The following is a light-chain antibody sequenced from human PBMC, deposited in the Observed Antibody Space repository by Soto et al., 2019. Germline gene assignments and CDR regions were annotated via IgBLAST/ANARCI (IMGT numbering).Light chain of an antibody. J-gene: IGLJ2*01. V-gene: IGLV2-11*01. CDR1: SSDIGGYNY. CDR3: CSYAGDYIVI. CDR2: DVN. Sequence: QSALAQPRSVSGSPGQSVTISCTGTSSDIGGYNYVSWYQQHPGKAPKVIIYDVNQRPSGVPDRFSGSKSGNTASLTISGLQADDEADYYCCSYAGDYIVIFGGGTKLTVL.